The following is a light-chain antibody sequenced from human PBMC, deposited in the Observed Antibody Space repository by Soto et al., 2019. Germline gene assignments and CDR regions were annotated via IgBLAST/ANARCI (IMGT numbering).Light chain of an antibody. CDR1: QSVSRNL. Sequence: EIVLTQSPGTLSLSPVARATLSCRATQSVSRNLLAWYQHKPGQTPRLLMYGAYIRATGIPDRFSGDGSGTDFTLTVTRLEPEDFAVYYCQQYVVSPGTFGQGTKVDIK. CDR3: QQYVVSPGT. CDR2: GAY. V-gene: IGKV3-20*01. J-gene: IGKJ1*01.